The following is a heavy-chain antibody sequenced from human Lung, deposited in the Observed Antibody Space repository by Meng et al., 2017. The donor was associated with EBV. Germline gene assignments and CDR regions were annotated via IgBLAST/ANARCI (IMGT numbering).Heavy chain of an antibody. D-gene: IGHD2-21*01. CDR1: VCSVLFVKW. Sequence: VWLPRWAPHLVTVSATRAPTCSVSVCSVLFVKWESGVRQSPGTGLEWIGEIHHSGRTNYTPSLKSRITMSRDKPKNQFSRKLSSVTAADTAVYYCARDSDSAYSLGYWGQGTLVTVVS. V-gene: IGHV4-4*02. CDR3: ARDSDSAYSLGY. J-gene: IGHJ4*02. CDR2: IHHSGRT.